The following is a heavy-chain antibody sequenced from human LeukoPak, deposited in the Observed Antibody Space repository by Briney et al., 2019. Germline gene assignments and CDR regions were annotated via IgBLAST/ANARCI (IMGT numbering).Heavy chain of an antibody. D-gene: IGHD3-10*01. CDR1: GGSFSGYY. CDR2: INHSGST. V-gene: IGHV4-34*01. Sequence: SETLSLTCAVYGGSFSGYYWSWIRQPPGKGLEWIGEINHSGSTNYNPSLKSRVTISVDTSKNQFSLKLSSVTAADTAVYYCARGRERRLLWFGEPHDNWFDPWGQGTLVTVSS. CDR3: ARGRERRLLWFGEPHDNWFDP. J-gene: IGHJ5*02.